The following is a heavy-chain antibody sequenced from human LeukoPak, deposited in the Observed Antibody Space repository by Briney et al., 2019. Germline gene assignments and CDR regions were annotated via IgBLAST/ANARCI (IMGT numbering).Heavy chain of an antibody. CDR3: ARDGVAGTPDY. V-gene: IGHV1-46*01. CDR1: GYTFTSYY. D-gene: IGHD6-19*01. CDR2: INPSGGST. Sequence: GASVKVSCKASGYTFTSYYMHWVRQAPGQGLEWMGIINPSGGSTSYAQKFQGRVTMTRDTSASTVYMELSSLRSEDTAVYYCARDGVAGTPDYWGQGTLVTVSS. J-gene: IGHJ4*02.